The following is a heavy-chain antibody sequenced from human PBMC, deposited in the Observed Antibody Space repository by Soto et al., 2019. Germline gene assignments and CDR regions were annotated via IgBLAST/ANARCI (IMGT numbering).Heavy chain of an antibody. D-gene: IGHD2-8*01. V-gene: IGHV4-31*03. CDR2: IRDSGST. Sequence: QVQLQESGPGLVKPSQTPSVTCTVSGGSVSSDDYSWSWIRQHPGKGLEWIGYIRDSGSTYYNPSLEGRVTISVDTSKNQFSLRLRSVTAADTAVYYCARAMANYFDYWGQGTLVTASS. CDR1: GGSVSSDDYS. J-gene: IGHJ4*02. CDR3: ARAMANYFDY.